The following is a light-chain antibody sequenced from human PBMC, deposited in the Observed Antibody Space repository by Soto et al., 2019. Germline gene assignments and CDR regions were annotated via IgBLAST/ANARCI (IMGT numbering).Light chain of an antibody. CDR2: GAS. CDR3: HCQQFADSSLYT. V-gene: IGKV3-20*01. CDR1: QSLRSSY. Sequence: PGERATLSCRASQSLRSSYLAWYQQKPGQAPRLLMYGASNRAAGFPDRFSGSGSGTDFTLTISRLEPEDFAVYYCHCQQFADSSLYTFGQGTKVEMK. J-gene: IGKJ2*01.